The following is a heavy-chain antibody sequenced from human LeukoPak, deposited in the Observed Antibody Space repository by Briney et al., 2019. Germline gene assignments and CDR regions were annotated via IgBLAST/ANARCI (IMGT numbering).Heavy chain of an antibody. D-gene: IGHD6-13*01. CDR3: ASAAAGLYYFDY. Sequence: SVKVSCKASGGTFSSYAISWVRQAPGQGLVWMGRIIPILGIANYAQKFQGRVTITADKSTSTAYMELSSLRSEDTAVYYCASAAAGLYYFDYWGQGTLVTVSS. J-gene: IGHJ4*02. CDR1: GGTFSSYA. V-gene: IGHV1-69*04. CDR2: IIPILGIA.